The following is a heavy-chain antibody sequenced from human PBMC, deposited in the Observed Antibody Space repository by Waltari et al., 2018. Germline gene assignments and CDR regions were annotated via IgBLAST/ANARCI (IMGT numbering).Heavy chain of an antibody. CDR1: GGTFSRYA. J-gene: IGHJ4*02. D-gene: IGHD4-17*01. CDR2: ISPIFSTA. Sequence: QVQLVQSGAEGKKPGSSLKVSCTASGGTFSRYAIRWVRQAPGQGLEWMGRISPIFSTANYAQKSQGRGTITADKSTSTAYMELSSLRSEDTAVYYCARDRAVKKAALDYWGQGTLVTVSS. CDR3: ARDRAVKKAALDY. V-gene: IGHV1-69*08.